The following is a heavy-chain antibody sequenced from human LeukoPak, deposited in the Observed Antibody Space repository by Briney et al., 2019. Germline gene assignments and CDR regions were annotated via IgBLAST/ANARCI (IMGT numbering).Heavy chain of an antibody. V-gene: IGHV3-23*01. CDR1: GFTFSSYA. J-gene: IGHJ4*02. CDR2: ISSSGGTT. Sequence: GGSLRLSCAASGFTFSSYAMSWVRQVPGGGLELVSPISSSGGTTYYADSVRGRFTISRDNSKNTLYLQMNNLRVKDTAVYYCAKLPSARSVPLPFDYWGQGTLVTVSS. CDR3: AKLPSARSVPLPFDY. D-gene: IGHD3-10*01.